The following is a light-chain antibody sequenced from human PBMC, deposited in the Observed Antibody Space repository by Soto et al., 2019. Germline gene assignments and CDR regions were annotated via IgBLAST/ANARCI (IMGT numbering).Light chain of an antibody. J-gene: IGLJ3*02. V-gene: IGLV2-14*01. Sequence: QSALTQPASVSGSPGQSITISCTGTSSDVGGYNYVSWYQQHPGTSPKLMIYEVSNRPSGVSNRFSGSKSGNTASLIISGLQAEDEADYYCSSFTARSTWVFGGGTKVTVL. CDR1: SSDVGGYNY. CDR2: EVS. CDR3: SSFTARSTWV.